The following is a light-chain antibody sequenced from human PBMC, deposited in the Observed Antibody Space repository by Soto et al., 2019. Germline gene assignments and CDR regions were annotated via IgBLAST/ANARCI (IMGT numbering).Light chain of an antibody. Sequence: EIVLTQSPGTLSLSPGKRATLSCRASQSVSNSYLAWYQQKPGQAPRLLIYGASSRATGIPDRFSGSGSGTDFTLTISRLEPEDFAVYYCQQYDSSPVTFGQGTKVEIK. J-gene: IGKJ1*01. CDR3: QQYDSSPVT. CDR1: QSVSNSY. V-gene: IGKV3-20*01. CDR2: GAS.